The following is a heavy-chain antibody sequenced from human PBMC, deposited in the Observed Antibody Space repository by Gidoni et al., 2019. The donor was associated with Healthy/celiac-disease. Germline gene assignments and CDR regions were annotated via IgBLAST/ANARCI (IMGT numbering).Heavy chain of an antibody. CDR2: IIPIFGTA. V-gene: IGHV1-69*01. CDR1: GGTFSSYA. D-gene: IGHD1-26*01. J-gene: IGHJ4*02. Sequence: QVQLVQSGAEVKKPGSSGKVSCRASGGTFSSYAISWVRQAPGQGLEWMGGIIPIFGTANYAQKFQGRVTITADESTSTAYMELSSLRSEDTAVYYCARPVRSLGSYYSFDYWGQGTLVTVSS. CDR3: ARPVRSLGSYYSFDY.